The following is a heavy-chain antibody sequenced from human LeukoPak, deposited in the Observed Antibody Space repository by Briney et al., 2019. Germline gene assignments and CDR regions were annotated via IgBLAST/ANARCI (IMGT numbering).Heavy chain of an antibody. CDR3: ARAYYDFWSYFQH. D-gene: IGHD3-3*01. V-gene: IGHV3-48*01. Sequence: GGSLRLSCAASGFTFSSYSMNWVRQAPGKGLEWVSYISSSSSTIYYADSVKGRFTISRDNAKNSLYLQMNSLRAEDTAVYYCARAYYDFWSYFQHWGQGTLVTVSS. CDR2: ISSSSSTI. J-gene: IGHJ1*01. CDR1: GFTFSSYS.